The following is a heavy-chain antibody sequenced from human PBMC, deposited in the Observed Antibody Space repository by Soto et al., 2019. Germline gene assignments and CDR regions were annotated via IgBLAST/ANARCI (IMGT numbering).Heavy chain of an antibody. CDR2: ISYDGSNK. J-gene: IGHJ4*02. CDR3: ARGSGYSSGSLDY. V-gene: IGHV3-30-3*01. CDR1: GFTFSSYA. Sequence: GGSLRLSCAASGFTFSSYAMHWVRQAPGKGLEWVAVISYDGSNKYYADSVKGRFTISRDNSKNTLYLQMNSLRAEDTAMYYCARGSGYSSGSLDYWGQGTLVTVSS. D-gene: IGHD6-19*01.